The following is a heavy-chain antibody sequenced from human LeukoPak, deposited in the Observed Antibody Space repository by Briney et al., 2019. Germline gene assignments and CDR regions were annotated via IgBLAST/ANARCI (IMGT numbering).Heavy chain of an antibody. V-gene: IGHV3-33*01. D-gene: IGHD3-3*01. CDR3: AREEDYDFWSGPGPGAFDI. J-gene: IGHJ3*02. Sequence: GGSLRLSCAASGFTFSSYGMHWVRQAPGKGLEWVAVIWYDGSNKYYADSVKGRFTISRDNSKNTLYLQVNSLRAEDTAVYYCAREEDYDFWSGPGPGAFDIWGQGTMVTVSS. CDR2: IWYDGSNK. CDR1: GFTFSSYG.